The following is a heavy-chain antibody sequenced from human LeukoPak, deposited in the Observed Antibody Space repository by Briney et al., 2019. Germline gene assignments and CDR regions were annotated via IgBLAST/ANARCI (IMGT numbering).Heavy chain of an antibody. CDR1: GGSISSGTYY. CDR3: ARDRKYYYHMDV. D-gene: IGHD1-14*01. J-gene: IGHJ6*03. CDR2: IYHSGST. V-gene: IGHV4-39*07. Sequence: SETLSLTCTVAGGSISSGTYYWAWIRQPPGKGLEWIGTIYHSGSTYYNPSLKSRVTISVDTSKNQFSLNLTSLTAADTAVYYCARDRKYYYHMDVWGKGTTVTVSS.